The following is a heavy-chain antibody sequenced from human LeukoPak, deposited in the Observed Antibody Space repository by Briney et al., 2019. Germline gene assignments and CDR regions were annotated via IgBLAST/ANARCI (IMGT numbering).Heavy chain of an antibody. D-gene: IGHD4-17*01. CDR1: GGSISSGDYY. J-gene: IGHJ4*02. V-gene: IGHV4-61*08. CDR3: ARGGDYGDLRYFDY. CDR2: IYYRGST. Sequence: SETLSLTCTVSGGSISSGDYYWSWIRQPPGKGLEWIGYIYYRGSTNYNPSLKSRVTFSVDTSKNQFSLKLNSVTAADTAVYYYARGGDYGDLRYFDYWGQGTLVTVSS.